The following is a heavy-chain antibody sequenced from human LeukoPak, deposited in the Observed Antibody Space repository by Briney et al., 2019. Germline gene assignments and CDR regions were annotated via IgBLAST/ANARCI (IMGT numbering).Heavy chain of an antibody. CDR2: IYYSGST. Sequence: SETLSLTCTVSGGSISSSSYYWGWIRQPPGKGLEWIGSIYYSGSTYYNPSLKSRVTISVDTSKNQFSLKLSSVTAADTAVYYCARDDVVVPGHTPGAFDIWGQGTMVTVSS. V-gene: IGHV4-39*02. J-gene: IGHJ3*02. D-gene: IGHD2-2*01. CDR3: ARDDVVVPGHTPGAFDI. CDR1: GGSISSSSYY.